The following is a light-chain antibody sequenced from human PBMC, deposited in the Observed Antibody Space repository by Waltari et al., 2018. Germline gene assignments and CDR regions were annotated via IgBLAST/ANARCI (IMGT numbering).Light chain of an antibody. CDR3: AAWDDSLNGWV. V-gene: IGLV1-36*01. J-gene: IGLJ3*02. Sequence: QSVLTQTPRVAEAPRQSVTISCSGSASNIASNAVNWYQQLPGKAPKLLIYFDDLLPSGVSDRFSGSKSGTSASLAISGLQSEDEADYYCAAWDDSLNGWVFGGGTKLTVL. CDR2: FDD. CDR1: ASNIASNA.